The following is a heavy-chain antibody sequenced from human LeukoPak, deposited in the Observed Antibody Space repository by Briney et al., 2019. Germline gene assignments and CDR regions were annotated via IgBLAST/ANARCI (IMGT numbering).Heavy chain of an antibody. J-gene: IGHJ5*01. Sequence: GGSLRLSCAASGFFFSKAWVNWVRQAPGKGLEWVGRIKSKTDGGATDYVAPVEGRFTISRDDSENTLYLEMNSLTTEDTAVYYCTRGSWFDSWGPGTLVTVSS. CDR3: TRGSWFDS. CDR2: IKSKTDGGAT. CDR1: GFFFSKAW. V-gene: IGHV3-15*01.